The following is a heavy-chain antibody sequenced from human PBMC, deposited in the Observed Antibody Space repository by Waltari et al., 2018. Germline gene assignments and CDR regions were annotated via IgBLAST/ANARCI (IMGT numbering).Heavy chain of an antibody. CDR2: ISGPSTTI. V-gene: IGHV3-48*01. D-gene: IGHD4-17*01. CDR1: GFDFSTFS. Sequence: VELVESGGGVVHPGGSLRLSCAASGFDFSTFSMNWVRQAPGKGLEWVSYISGPSTTIYLAGSVKGRFTISRDNAKNLLYLQMNSLRPEDTATYFCARGPPPYGGNGNDHWGQGTLVTVSS. J-gene: IGHJ4*02. CDR3: ARGPPPYGGNGNDH.